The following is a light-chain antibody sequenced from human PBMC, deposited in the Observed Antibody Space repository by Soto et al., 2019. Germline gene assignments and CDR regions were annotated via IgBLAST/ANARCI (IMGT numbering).Light chain of an antibody. Sequence: QLVLTQSPSASASLGASVNLTGTLSSGHSSYAIAWHQQQPEKVPRYLMKLNSDGSQSKGDGIPDRFSGSSSGAERYLTISSLQSADEADYYCQTWGTGIQVFGGGTKLTVL. CDR2: LNSDGSQ. V-gene: IGLV4-69*01. J-gene: IGLJ2*01. CDR1: SGHSSYA. CDR3: QTWGTGIQV.